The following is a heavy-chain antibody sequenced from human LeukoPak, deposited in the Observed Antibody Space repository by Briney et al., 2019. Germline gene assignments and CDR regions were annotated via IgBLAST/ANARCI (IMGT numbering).Heavy chain of an antibody. V-gene: IGHV3-30*02. CDR1: GFIFSSFD. CDR2: IRYDGTTK. CDR3: AKSATSHTIFDV. J-gene: IGHJ3*01. Sequence: QAGGSLRLSCAASGFIFSSFDMHWVRQAPGKGLEWVAFIRYDGTTKNYADSVKGRFAISRDNSKNTLYLQMNSLRAEDTAVYYCAKSATSHTIFDVRGQGTMVTVSS. D-gene: IGHD3-3*01.